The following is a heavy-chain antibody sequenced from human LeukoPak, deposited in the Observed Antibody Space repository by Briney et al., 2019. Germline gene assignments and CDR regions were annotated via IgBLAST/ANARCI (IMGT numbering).Heavy chain of an antibody. CDR3: ARGLYYYDSSGNGGGPYNWFDP. CDR1: GGSFSGYY. V-gene: IGHV4-34*01. D-gene: IGHD3-22*01. J-gene: IGHJ5*02. CDR2: INYSGST. Sequence: ETLSLTCAVYGGSFSGYYWSWIRQPPGKRLEWIGEINYSGSTNYNPFLQGRVTISVDTSKNQFSLELSSVTAADTAVYYCARGLYYYDSSGNGGGPYNWFDPWGQGTLVTVSS.